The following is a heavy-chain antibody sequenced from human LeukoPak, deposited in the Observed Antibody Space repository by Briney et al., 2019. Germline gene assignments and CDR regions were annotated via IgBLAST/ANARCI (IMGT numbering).Heavy chain of an antibody. V-gene: IGHV4-39*07. J-gene: IGHJ3*02. D-gene: IGHD3-10*01. CDR1: GGSISSSSYY. CDR2: IYYSGST. Sequence: SETLSLTCAVSGGSISSSSYYWGWIRQPPGKGLEWIGSIYYSGSTYYNPSLKSRVTISVDTSKNQFSLKLSSVTAADTAVYYCARDRIPKWFGESNHDAFDIWGQGTMVTVSS. CDR3: ARDRIPKWFGESNHDAFDI.